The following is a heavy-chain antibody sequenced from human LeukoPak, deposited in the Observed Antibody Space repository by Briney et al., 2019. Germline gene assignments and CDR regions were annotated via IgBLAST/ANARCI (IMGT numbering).Heavy chain of an antibody. D-gene: IGHD2-2*01. CDR3: ARNIKNRYCSSTSCSPFDP. CDR2: INHSGST. Sequence: SETLSLTCAVYGGSFSGYYWSWIRQPPGKGLEWIGEINHSGSTNYNPSRKSRVTISVDTSKNQFSLKLSSVTAADTAVYYCARNIKNRYCSSTSCSPFDPWGQGTLVTVSS. V-gene: IGHV4-34*01. CDR1: GGSFSGYY. J-gene: IGHJ5*02.